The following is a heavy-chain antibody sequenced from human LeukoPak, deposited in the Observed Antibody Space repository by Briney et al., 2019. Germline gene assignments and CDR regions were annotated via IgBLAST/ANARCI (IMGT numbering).Heavy chain of an antibody. CDR2: IYDSGST. J-gene: IGHJ3*02. D-gene: IGHD2-2*01. CDR1: GGSISTYY. Sequence: SETLSLTCSVSGGSISTYYWSWIRQPPGKGLDWIGYIYDSGSTNYNSSFKSRVTISLDTSKNQFSLRLSSVTAADTAVYYCARGRYCSSTSCLGRHAFDIWGQGAMVTVSA. CDR3: ARGRYCSSTSCLGRHAFDI. V-gene: IGHV4-59*01.